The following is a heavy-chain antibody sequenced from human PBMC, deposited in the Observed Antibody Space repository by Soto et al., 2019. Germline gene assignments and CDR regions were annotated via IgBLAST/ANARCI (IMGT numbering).Heavy chain of an antibody. J-gene: IGHJ2*01. CDR1: GGSISSGGYS. D-gene: IGHD2-15*01. CDR3: VRLAACSSIRCFSGDFDL. CDR2: IYHSGNI. Sequence: PSETLSLTCAVSGGSISSGGYSWSWIRQPPGKGLEWIGYIYHSGNIYYNPSLKSRATISVDTSKNQFSLNLSSVTAADTSVYYCVRLAACSSIRCFSGDFDLWGRGTLVTVSS. V-gene: IGHV4-30-2*01.